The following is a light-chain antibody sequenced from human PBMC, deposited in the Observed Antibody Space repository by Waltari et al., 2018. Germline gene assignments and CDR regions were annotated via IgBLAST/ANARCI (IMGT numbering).Light chain of an antibody. V-gene: IGKV3-15*01. J-gene: IGKJ4*01. Sequence: EIVMTQSPATLSVSPGERATISCRASQRVSSNLAWYQQKPGQAPRLLIYGASTRATGIPARFSGSGSGTEFTLTISSMQSEDFAVYYCQQYNNWPPHTFGGGTKVEIK. CDR2: GAS. CDR1: QRVSSN. CDR3: QQYNNWPPHT.